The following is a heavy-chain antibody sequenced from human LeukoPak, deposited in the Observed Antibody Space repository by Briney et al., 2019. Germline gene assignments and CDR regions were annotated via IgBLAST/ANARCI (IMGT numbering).Heavy chain of an antibody. Sequence: GEPLKISCKGLGYRFTMYWIGWVRQLPGKGLEWMAIIYPVDSATRSSPSFQGQVTISADKSTSTAYLQWNSLKASDTAMYYCARHMGSYYYGMDVWGPGTTVTVSS. CDR1: GYRFTMYW. CDR3: ARHMGSYYYGMDV. D-gene: IGHD3-10*01. CDR2: IYPVDSAT. V-gene: IGHV5-51*01. J-gene: IGHJ6*01.